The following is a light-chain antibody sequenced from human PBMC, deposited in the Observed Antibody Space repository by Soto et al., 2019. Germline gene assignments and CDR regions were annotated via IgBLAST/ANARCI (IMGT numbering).Light chain of an antibody. Sequence: EIVLTQAPGTLSLSPGERATLSCRASQRVSNTYLAWYQQKPGQAPRLLIYGASSGATGIPDRFSGSGSGTDFTLTISRLEPEDFAVYYCQQYGSSPLTFGGGTKVEIK. CDR3: QQYGSSPLT. CDR2: GAS. V-gene: IGKV3-20*01. CDR1: QRVSNTY. J-gene: IGKJ4*01.